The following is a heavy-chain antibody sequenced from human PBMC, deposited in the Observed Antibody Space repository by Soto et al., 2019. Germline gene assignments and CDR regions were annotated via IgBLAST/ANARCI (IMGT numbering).Heavy chain of an antibody. CDR1: GGSISSSSYY. CDR3: ARHAGSITIFGVVIPDSYYYYGMDV. CDR2: IYYSVST. J-gene: IGHJ6*02. D-gene: IGHD3-3*01. V-gene: IGHV4-39*01. Sequence: PSETLSLTCTVSGGSISSSSYYWGWIRQPPGKGLEWIGSIYYSVSTYYNPSLKSRVTISVDTCKNQFSLKLSSVTAADTAVYYCARHAGSITIFGVVIPDSYYYYGMDVWGQGTPVTVSS.